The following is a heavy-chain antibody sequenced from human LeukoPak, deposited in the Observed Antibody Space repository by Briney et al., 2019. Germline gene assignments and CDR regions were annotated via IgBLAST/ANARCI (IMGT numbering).Heavy chain of an antibody. D-gene: IGHD4-17*01. CDR1: GYTFTSYG. Sequence: ASVKVSCKASGYTFTSYGISWVRQAPGQGLEWMGWISAYNGNTNYAQKLQGRVTMTRDTSTSTVYMELSSLRSEDTAVYYCARDYFRSRGDYFDAAPNWFDPWGQGTLVTVSS. J-gene: IGHJ5*02. CDR2: ISAYNGNT. V-gene: IGHV1-18*01. CDR3: ARDYFRSRGDYFDAAPNWFDP.